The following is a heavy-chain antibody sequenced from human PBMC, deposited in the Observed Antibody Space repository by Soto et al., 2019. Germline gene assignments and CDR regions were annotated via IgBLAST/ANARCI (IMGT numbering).Heavy chain of an antibody. D-gene: IGHD5-12*01. J-gene: IGHJ4*02. CDR3: AKNSGYDSEDYDY. CDR2: IWYDGSNK. CDR1: GFTFSSYG. V-gene: IGHV3-33*06. Sequence: GGSLRLSCAASGFTFSSYGMRWVRQAPGKGLEWVAVIWYDGSNKYYADSVKGRFTISRDNSKNTLYLQMNSLRAEDTAVYYCAKNSGYDSEDYDYWGQGTLVTVSS.